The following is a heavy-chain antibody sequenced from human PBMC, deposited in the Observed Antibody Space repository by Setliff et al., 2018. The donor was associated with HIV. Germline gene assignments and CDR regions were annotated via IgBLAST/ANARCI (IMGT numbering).Heavy chain of an antibody. J-gene: IGHJ3*02. CDR1: GYTFSDYW. Sequence: GESLKISCQGSGYTFSDYWIGWVRQMPGKGLEWMGIVYPGDSSPRYSPSFQGQVTISADKSISTAYLQWSSLKASDTAMYYCARLAQYLDYSDTTNAFDIWGQGTVVTVSS. V-gene: IGHV5-51*01. D-gene: IGHD3-22*01. CDR2: VYPGDSSP. CDR3: ARLAQYLDYSDTTNAFDI.